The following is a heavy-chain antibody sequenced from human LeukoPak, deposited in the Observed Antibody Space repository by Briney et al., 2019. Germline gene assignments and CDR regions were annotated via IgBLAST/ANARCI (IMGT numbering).Heavy chain of an antibody. V-gene: IGHV4-39*01. J-gene: IGHJ4*02. Sequence: PSETLSLTCTVSGGSISSSSYYWGWIRQPPGKGLEWIGSIYYSGSTYYNPSLKSRVTISVDTSKNQFSLKLSSVTAADTAVYYCARGMVRGLMNYWGQGTLVTVSS. CDR1: GGSISSSSYY. D-gene: IGHD3-10*01. CDR3: ARGMVRGLMNY. CDR2: IYYSGST.